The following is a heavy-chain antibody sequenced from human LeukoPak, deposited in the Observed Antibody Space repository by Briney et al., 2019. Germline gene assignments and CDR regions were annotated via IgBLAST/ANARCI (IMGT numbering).Heavy chain of an antibody. Sequence: SETLSLTCTVSGGSISSGDYYWSWLRQPPGRGLEWIGYIYYSGSTYYNPSLKSRVTISVDTSKNQFSLKLSSVTAADTAVYYCARDRLPGPRWGQGTLVTVSS. CDR2: IYYSGST. J-gene: IGHJ4*02. CDR1: GGSISSGDYY. V-gene: IGHV4-30-4*01. CDR3: ARDRLPGPR. D-gene: IGHD2-21*01.